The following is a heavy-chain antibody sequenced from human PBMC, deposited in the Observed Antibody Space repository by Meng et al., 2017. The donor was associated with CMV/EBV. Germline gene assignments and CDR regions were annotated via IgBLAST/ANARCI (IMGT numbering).Heavy chain of an antibody. CDR2: INPNSGGT. CDR3: ARERGGLNDFWSGYFDP. Sequence: ASVQVSCKASGYTFTCYYMHWVRQAPGQGLAWMGWINPNSGGTNYAQKFQGRVTMTRDTSISTAYMELSRLRSDDTAVYYCARERGGLNDFWSGYFDPWGQGTLVTVSS. J-gene: IGHJ5*02. CDR1: GYTFTCYY. V-gene: IGHV1-2*02. D-gene: IGHD3-3*01.